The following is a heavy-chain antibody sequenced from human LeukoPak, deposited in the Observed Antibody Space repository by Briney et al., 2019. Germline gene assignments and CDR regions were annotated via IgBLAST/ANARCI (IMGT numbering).Heavy chain of an antibody. Sequence: PSETLSLTCNVSGGSIRGYYWSWIRQPPGKGLEWIGYIYSSGSTNYNPSLTSRVTMSVDTSKNQFSLKVSSVTAADTAVYYCARVFDSGSQAYFYYMDVWGKGTTVTI. CDR3: ARVFDSGSQAYFYYMDV. V-gene: IGHV4-59*01. CDR2: IYSSGST. D-gene: IGHD3-10*01. CDR1: GGSIRGYY. J-gene: IGHJ6*03.